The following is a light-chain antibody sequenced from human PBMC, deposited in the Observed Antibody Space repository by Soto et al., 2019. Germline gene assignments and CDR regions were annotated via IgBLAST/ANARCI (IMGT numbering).Light chain of an antibody. CDR1: SANIGAGYD. CDR2: GNN. CDR3: QSYDSSLNGCVV. V-gene: IGLV1-40*01. J-gene: IGLJ2*01. Sequence: QSVLTQPPSVSGAPGQRGTISCTGSSANIGAGYDVHWYQQLPGTAPTLLIYGNNNRPSGVPDRFSGSKSGTSASLAITGLQAEDEADYYCQSYDSSLNGCVVFGGGTKLTVL.